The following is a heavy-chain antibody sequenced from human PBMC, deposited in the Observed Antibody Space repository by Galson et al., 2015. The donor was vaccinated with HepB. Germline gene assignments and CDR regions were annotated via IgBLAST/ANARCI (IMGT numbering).Heavy chain of an antibody. D-gene: IGHD3-3*01. CDR3: ARSPLRFLDWLPYYDYYYMDV. J-gene: IGHJ6*03. V-gene: IGHV7-4-1*02. CDR2: INTNTGKP. CDR1: GYTFTDYV. Sequence: SVKVSCKASGYTFTDYVVNWVRQAPGQGLEWMGWINTNTGKPTYAPGFAGRFVFSLDTSVTTAYLQISSLETDDTAVYYCARSPLRFLDWLPYYDYYYMDVWGEGTTVTVSS.